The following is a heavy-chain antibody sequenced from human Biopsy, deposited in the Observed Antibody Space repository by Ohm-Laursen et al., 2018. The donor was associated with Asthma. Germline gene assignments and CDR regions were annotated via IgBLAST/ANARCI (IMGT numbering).Heavy chain of an antibody. CDR1: GYTFIGYH. D-gene: IGHD7-27*01. CDR2: INPNSGGT. V-gene: IGHV1-2*06. Sequence: ASVKASCKTSGYTFIGYHIHWVRRAPGQGLEWMGRINPNSGGTNYAQKFQGRVTMTSDTSISTAYMELSRLRSDDTALYYCARGQKSPGDRWFDPWGQGTLVTVSS. J-gene: IGHJ5*02. CDR3: ARGQKSPGDRWFDP.